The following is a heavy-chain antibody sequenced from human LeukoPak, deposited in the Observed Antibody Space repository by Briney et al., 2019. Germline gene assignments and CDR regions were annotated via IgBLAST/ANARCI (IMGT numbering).Heavy chain of an antibody. V-gene: IGHV4-34*01. Sequence: SHNQSLTRPVNDKDCNGYEWRRIGQPPGKGLEWIGEINHSGSINYNPSLRSRVTISVDTSKNQFSLKLSSVTAADTAVYFCARGYYDSSGYYLLYYFDYWGQGTLVTVSS. D-gene: IGHD3-22*01. CDR1: DKDCNGYE. CDR2: INHSGSI. CDR3: ARGYYDSSGYYLLYYFDY. J-gene: IGHJ4*02.